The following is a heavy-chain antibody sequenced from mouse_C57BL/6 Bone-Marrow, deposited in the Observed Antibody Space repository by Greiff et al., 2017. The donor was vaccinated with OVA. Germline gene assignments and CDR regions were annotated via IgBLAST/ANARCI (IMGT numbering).Heavy chain of an antibody. Sequence: LQQPGAELVKPGASVKMSCKASGYTFTSYWITWVKQRPGQGLEWIGDIYPGSGSTNYNEKFKSKATLTVDTSSSTAYMQLSSLTSEDSAVYYCARDHLTYWYFDVWGTGATVTVSS. CDR3: ARDHLTYWYFDV. D-gene: IGHD4-1*01. CDR1: GYTFTSYW. CDR2: IYPGSGST. V-gene: IGHV1-55*01. J-gene: IGHJ1*03.